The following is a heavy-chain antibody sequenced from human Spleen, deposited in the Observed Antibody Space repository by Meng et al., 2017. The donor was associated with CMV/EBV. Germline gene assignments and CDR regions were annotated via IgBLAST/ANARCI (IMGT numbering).Heavy chain of an antibody. J-gene: IGHJ4*02. Sequence: GGSLRLSCAASGFTFSSYEMNWVRQAPGKGLEWVSYITSSGSTISYADSVKGRFTISRDNAKNSLYLQMNSLRAEDTAVYNCARVVDYYDNSGYSDYWGQGTVVTVSS. D-gene: IGHD3-22*01. V-gene: IGHV3-48*03. CDR2: ITSSGSTI. CDR1: GFTFSSYE. CDR3: ARVVDYYDNSGYSDY.